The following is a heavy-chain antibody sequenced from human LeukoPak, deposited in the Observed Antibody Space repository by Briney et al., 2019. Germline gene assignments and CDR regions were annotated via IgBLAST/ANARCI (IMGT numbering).Heavy chain of an antibody. CDR1: GGSFSGYY. CDR3: ARPLGQGNEYGMDV. D-gene: IGHD1-1*01. J-gene: IGHJ6*02. CDR2: INHSGST. V-gene: IGHV4-34*01. Sequence: SETLSLTCAVYGGSFSGYYWSWIRQSPGKGLGWIGEINHSGSTNYNPSLKSRVTISVDTSKNQFSLKLTSVTAADTAVYYCARPLGQGNEYGMDVWGQGTTVTVSS.